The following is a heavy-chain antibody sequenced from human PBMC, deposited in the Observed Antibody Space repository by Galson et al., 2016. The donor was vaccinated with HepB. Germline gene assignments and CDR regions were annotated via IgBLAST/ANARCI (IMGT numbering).Heavy chain of an antibody. CDR3: AKDRGGRVYFYVMDV. V-gene: IGHV3-23*01. CDR2: IGPGGTRA. J-gene: IGHJ6*02. CDR1: GFAFGTYA. Sequence: SLRLSCAASGFAFGTYAMSWVRQAPGKGREWVAGIGPGGTRAHYADSVKGRFTISRDNFKHTLSLQINNLGGEDTAVYYCAKDRGGRVYFYVMDVWGQGATVIVSS. D-gene: IGHD3-10*01.